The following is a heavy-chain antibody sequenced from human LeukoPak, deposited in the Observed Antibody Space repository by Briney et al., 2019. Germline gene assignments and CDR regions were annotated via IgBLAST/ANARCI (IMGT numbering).Heavy chain of an antibody. Sequence: GGYLRLYCAASGFTFSSYGMNWVRQAPGKGLEWVSYLRSSGSTIYYADSVKGRFTISRDNAKNSLYLQMNSLRAEDTAVYYCARGDTSGWSDYWGQGTLVTVSS. V-gene: IGHV3-48*03. CDR2: LRSSGSTI. D-gene: IGHD6-19*01. J-gene: IGHJ4*02. CDR1: GFTFSSYG. CDR3: ARGDTSGWSDY.